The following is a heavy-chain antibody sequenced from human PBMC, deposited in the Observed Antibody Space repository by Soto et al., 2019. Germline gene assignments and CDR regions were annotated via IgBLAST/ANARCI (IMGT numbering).Heavy chain of an antibody. J-gene: IGHJ4*02. D-gene: IGHD3-3*01. CDR3: ARKGVAFDY. V-gene: IGHV3-48*02. CDR1: GFTFSSYS. Sequence: GSLSLSCAASGFTFSSYSMNWVRQAPGKGLEWISYISTTSSSIYYADSVKGRFTISRDNAKNSLFLQMNSLRDEDTAVYYCARKGVAFDYWGQGALVTVSS. CDR2: ISTTSSSI.